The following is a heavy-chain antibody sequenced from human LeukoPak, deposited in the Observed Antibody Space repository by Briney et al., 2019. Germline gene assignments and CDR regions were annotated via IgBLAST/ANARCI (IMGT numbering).Heavy chain of an antibody. V-gene: IGHV4-59*01. CDR3: ASTLLGIFDY. J-gene: IGHJ4*02. CDR2: IYYSGST. CDR1: GGSISSYY. Sequence: SETLSFTCTVSGGSISSYYWSWIRQPPGKGLEWIGYIYYSGSTNYNPSLKSRVTISVDTSKNQFSLKLSSVTAADTAVYYCASTLLGIFDYWGQGTLVTVSS. D-gene: IGHD7-27*01.